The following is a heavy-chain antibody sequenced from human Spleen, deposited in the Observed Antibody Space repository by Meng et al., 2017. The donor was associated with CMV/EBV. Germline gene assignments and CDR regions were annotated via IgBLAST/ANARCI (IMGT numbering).Heavy chain of an antibody. D-gene: IGHD4-17*01. V-gene: IGHV4-34*01. J-gene: IGHJ6*02. CDR1: GESFSGYY. CDR2: INRSGST. CDR3: ARTRLRYYYYAMDV. Sequence: SETLSLTCAVFGESFSGYYWSWIRQPPGKGLEWIGEINRSGSTNYNPSLKSRVTISVDTSKTQFSLRLSSVTAADTAMYFCARTRLRYYYYAMDVWGQGTTVTVSS.